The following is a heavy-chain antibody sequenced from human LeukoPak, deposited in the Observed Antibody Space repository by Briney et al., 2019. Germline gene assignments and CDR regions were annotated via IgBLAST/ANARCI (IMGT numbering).Heavy chain of an antibody. CDR3: AGQFNNGFDI. Sequence: PSETLSLTCTISGGSISSTTYSWGWIRQSPGKGLEWIGNISYTGNTYYNPSLKSRVTLSVDTSKNQFSLKLNTVPAADTATYYCAGQFNNGFDIWGRGKMVTVSS. CDR1: GGSISSTTYS. V-gene: IGHV4-39*01. D-gene: IGHD2/OR15-2a*01. CDR2: ISYTGNT. J-gene: IGHJ3*02.